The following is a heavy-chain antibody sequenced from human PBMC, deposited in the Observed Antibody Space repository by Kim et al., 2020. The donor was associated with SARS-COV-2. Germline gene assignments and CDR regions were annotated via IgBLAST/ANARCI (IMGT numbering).Heavy chain of an antibody. Sequence: AESVKGRFTISRDNAKNTLYLQMNSLRAEDTALYYCAKGWEMATIGGFDYWGQGTLVTVSS. CDR3: AKGWEMATIGGFDY. D-gene: IGHD5-12*01. V-gene: IGHV3-9*01. J-gene: IGHJ4*02.